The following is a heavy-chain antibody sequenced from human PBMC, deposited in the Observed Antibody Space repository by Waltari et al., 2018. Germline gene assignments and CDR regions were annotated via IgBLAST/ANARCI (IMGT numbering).Heavy chain of an antibody. CDR1: GFTFSSYA. CDR2: IRGSGGST. D-gene: IGHD3-22*01. V-gene: IGHV3-23*04. CDR3: AKDYLNYYDSSGYYRS. Sequence: EVQLVESGGGLVQPGGSLRLSCAASGFTFSSYAMSWVRQAPGEGLVGVSGIRGSGGSTYDADSVKGRFTISRDNSKNTLYLQMNSLIAEDTAVYYCAKDYLNYYDSSGYYRSWGQGTLVTVSS. J-gene: IGHJ4*02.